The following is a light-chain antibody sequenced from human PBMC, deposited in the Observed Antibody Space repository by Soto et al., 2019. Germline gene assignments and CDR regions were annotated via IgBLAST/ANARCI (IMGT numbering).Light chain of an antibody. CDR1: SSNIGSNY. Sequence: QSVQTQPPSASGTPGQRVTISCSGLSSNIGSNYVYWYQHVPGTAPKLLIYDNDQRPSGVPDRFSGSKSGTSASLAISGLRSEDEADYYCATWDDGLSGPVFGGGTKVTVL. V-gene: IGLV1-47*02. CDR2: DND. J-gene: IGLJ2*01. CDR3: ATWDDGLSGPV.